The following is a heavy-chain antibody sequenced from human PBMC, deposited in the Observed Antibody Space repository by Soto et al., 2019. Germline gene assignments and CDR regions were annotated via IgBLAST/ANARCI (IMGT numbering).Heavy chain of an antibody. D-gene: IGHD6-25*01. Sequence: LRLSCAASGFTFIDFYMAWIRQSPGKGLEWISSISSGGEAKYYADSVKGRFTISRDNTENSLYLQINSLRADDTAVYFCASDMRLYGVDVWGQGTTVTVSS. CDR1: GFTFIDFY. CDR3: ASDMRLYGVDV. J-gene: IGHJ6*02. CDR2: ISSGGEAK. V-gene: IGHV3-11*01.